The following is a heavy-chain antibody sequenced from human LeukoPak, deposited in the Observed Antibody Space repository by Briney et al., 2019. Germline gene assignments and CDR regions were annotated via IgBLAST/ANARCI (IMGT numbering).Heavy chain of an antibody. CDR3: ARDGAAMSSDY. CDR2: IIPIFGTP. Sequence: SVKVSCKASGGTFSSYAISWVRQAPGQGLEWMGRIIPIFGTPNYAQKFQGRVTITTDESTSTAYMELSSLRSEDTAVYYCARDGAAMSSDYWGQGTLVTVSS. V-gene: IGHV1-69*05. J-gene: IGHJ4*02. CDR1: GGTFSSYA. D-gene: IGHD5-18*01.